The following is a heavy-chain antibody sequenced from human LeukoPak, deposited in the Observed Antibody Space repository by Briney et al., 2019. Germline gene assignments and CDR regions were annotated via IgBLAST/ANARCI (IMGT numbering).Heavy chain of an antibody. Sequence: PGRSLRLSCAASGFTFRSYGMQWVRQAPGKGLEWVAVIWYDGSDKYYADSVKGRFTISRDNDKKSLYLQMNSLRDVDTAVYYCARNPAGIGDYLGQGTLVTVSS. CDR2: IWYDGSDK. V-gene: IGHV3-33*01. D-gene: IGHD1-1*01. J-gene: IGHJ4*02. CDR1: GFTFRSYG. CDR3: ARNPAGIGDY.